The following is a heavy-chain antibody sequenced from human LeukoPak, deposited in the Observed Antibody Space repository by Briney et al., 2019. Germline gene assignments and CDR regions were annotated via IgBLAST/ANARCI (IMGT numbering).Heavy chain of an antibody. V-gene: IGHV3-48*03. CDR3: AREPNNYYGSGWYYYYGMGV. Sequence: GGSLRLSCAASGFTFSSYEMNWVRQAPGKGLEWVSYISSSGSTIYYADSVKGRFTISRDNAKNSLYLQMNSLRAEDTAVYYCAREPNNYYGSGWYYYYGMGVWGQGTTVTVSS. CDR2: ISSSGSTI. J-gene: IGHJ6*02. D-gene: IGHD3-10*01. CDR1: GFTFSSYE.